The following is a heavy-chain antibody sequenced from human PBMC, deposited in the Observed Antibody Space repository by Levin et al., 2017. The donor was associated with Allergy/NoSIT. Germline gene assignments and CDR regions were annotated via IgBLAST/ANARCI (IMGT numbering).Heavy chain of an antibody. CDR3: ARDRFLDYYYYGMDV. D-gene: IGHD3-3*01. CDR2: IYYSGST. J-gene: IGHJ6*02. V-gene: IGHV4-59*01. CDR1: GGSISSYY. Sequence: SETLSLTCTVSGGSISSYYWSWIRQPPGKGLEWIGYIYYSGSTNYNPSLKSRVTISVDTSKNQFSLKLSSVTAADTAVYYCARDRFLDYYYYGMDVWGQGTTVTVSS.